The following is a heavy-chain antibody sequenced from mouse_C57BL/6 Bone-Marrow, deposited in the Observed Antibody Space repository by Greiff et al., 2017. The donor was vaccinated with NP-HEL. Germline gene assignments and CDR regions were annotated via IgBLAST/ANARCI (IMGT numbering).Heavy chain of an antibody. CDR1: GFTFSDYG. CDR3: AYYGSSYDYAMDY. Sequence: EVQLVESGGGLVKPGGSLKLSCAASGFTFSDYGMHWVRQAPEKGLEWVAYISSGSSTIYYADTVKGRFTISRDNAKNTLFLQMTSLRSEDTAMYYCAYYGSSYDYAMDYWGQGTSVTVSS. J-gene: IGHJ4*01. V-gene: IGHV5-17*01. CDR2: ISSGSSTI. D-gene: IGHD1-1*01.